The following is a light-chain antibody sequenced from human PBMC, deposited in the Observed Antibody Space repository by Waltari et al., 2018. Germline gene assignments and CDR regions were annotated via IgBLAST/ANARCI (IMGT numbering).Light chain of an antibody. CDR3: TSYTTSRTWV. J-gene: IGLJ3*02. V-gene: IGLV2-14*01. CDR1: SSDVRAYDY. CDR2: EVR. Sequence: QSALTQPASVSGSPGQSITISCTGTSSDVRAYDYVSWYQQKPGKAPQLIIYEVRDRPPGLPNRFSGSKSGYTAFLTISGLQAEDEADYYCTSYTTSRTWVFGGGTKLTVL.